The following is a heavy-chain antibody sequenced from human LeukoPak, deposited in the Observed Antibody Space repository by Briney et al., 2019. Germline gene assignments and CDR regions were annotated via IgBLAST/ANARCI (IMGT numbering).Heavy chain of an antibody. D-gene: IGHD4-17*01. CDR3: ASPGPDFGDYAYAY. Sequence: SETLSLTCAVSGGSINPYFWTWIRRPPGKGLEWIAYIYYTGSTVYNPSLKSRVTLSLDTPNSQFSLKLSSVTAADTAVYYCASPGPDFGDYAYAYWGQGALVTVSS. V-gene: IGHV4-59*01. CDR1: GGSINPYF. CDR2: IYYTGST. J-gene: IGHJ4*02.